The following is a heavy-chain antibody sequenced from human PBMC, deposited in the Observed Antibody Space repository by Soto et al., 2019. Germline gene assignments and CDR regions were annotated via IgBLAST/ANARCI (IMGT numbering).Heavy chain of an antibody. CDR3: ARARNSGSYYRH. V-gene: IGHV1-18*01. Sequence: QVQLVRSGAEVKKPGASVRVSCKASGYTFTSYGISWVRQAPGQGLEWMGWISAYGGNTNYGQNLQGGVTMTTDTATSTAYMELRSLRSDDTAVYYCARARNSGSYYRHWGQGILVTVSS. CDR2: ISAYGGNT. J-gene: IGHJ4*02. D-gene: IGHD3-10*01. CDR1: GYTFTSYG.